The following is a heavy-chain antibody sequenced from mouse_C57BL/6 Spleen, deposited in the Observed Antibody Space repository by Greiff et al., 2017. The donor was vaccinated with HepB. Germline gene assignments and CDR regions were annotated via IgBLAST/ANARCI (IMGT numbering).Heavy chain of an antibody. J-gene: IGHJ4*01. V-gene: IGHV1-12*01. CDR3: ARSRGYGNDVLYAMDY. CDR1: GYTFTSYN. D-gene: IGHD2-10*02. CDR2: IYPGNGDT. Sequence: QVQLKESGAELVRPGASVKMSCKASGYTFTSYNMHWVKQTPRQGLEWIGAIYPGNGDTSYNQKFKGKAPLTVDKSSSTAYMQLSSLTSEDSAVYFCARSRGYGNDVLYAMDYWGQGTSVTVSS.